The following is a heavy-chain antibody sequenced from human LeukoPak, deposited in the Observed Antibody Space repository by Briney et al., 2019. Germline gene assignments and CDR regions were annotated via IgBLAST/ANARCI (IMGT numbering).Heavy chain of an antibody. J-gene: IGHJ4*02. CDR1: GFTFSSYG. CDR3: AREALLGYFDY. CDR2: IWYDGSNK. Sequence: GGSLRLSCAASGFTFSSYGMHWVRQAPGKGLEWVAVIWYDGSNKYYADSVTGRFTTSRDNSKNTLYLQINSLRAEDTAVYYCAREALLGYFDYWGQGTLVTVSS. D-gene: IGHD1-26*01. V-gene: IGHV3-33*01.